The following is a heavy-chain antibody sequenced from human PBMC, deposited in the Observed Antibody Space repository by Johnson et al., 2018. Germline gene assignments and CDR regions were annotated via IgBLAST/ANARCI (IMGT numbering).Heavy chain of an antibody. V-gene: IGHV1-69*01. CDR1: GGTFSSYV. D-gene: IGHD1-7*01. CDR3: AREGKVELDALRQTLYYNGMDG. CDR2: IIPIFGTA. Sequence: QVQLVQSGAEVQKPGSSVKVSCKASGGTFSSYVFNWVRQAPGKGLEWMGGIIPIFGTANYAQKFQGRVTITADESTGTAYMERSRLRSEDTATYYCAREGKVELDALRQTLYYNGMDGWGEGTTVTVSS. J-gene: IGHJ6*04.